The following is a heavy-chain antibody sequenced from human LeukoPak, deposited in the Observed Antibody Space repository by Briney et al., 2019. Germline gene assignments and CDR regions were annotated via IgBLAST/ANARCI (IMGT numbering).Heavy chain of an antibody. CDR1: GFTFSSYW. CDR2: ISSSSSYI. V-gene: IGHV3-21*01. CDR3: AELGITMIGGV. D-gene: IGHD3-10*02. Sequence: GGSLRLSCAASGFTFSSYWMHWVRQAPGKGLVWVSSISSSSSYIYYADSVKGRFTISRDNAKNSLYLQMNSLRAEDTAVYYCAELGITMIGGVWGKGTTVTISS. J-gene: IGHJ6*04.